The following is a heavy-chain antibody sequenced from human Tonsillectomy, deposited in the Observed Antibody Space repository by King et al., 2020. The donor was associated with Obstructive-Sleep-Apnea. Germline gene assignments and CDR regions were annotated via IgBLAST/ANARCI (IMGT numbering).Heavy chain of an antibody. D-gene: IGHD1-14*01. J-gene: IGHJ3*02. CDR1: GGSISSSSYY. Sequence: MQLQESGPGLVKPSETLSLTCTVSGGSISSSSYYWGWIRQPPGKGLEWIGSIYYSGSTYYNPSLKSRVTISVDTSKNQFSLKLSSVTAADTAVYYCARVPEPTGRASVWYAFDIWGQGTMVTVSS. V-gene: IGHV4-39*01. CDR3: ARVPEPTGRASVWYAFDI. CDR2: IYYSGST.